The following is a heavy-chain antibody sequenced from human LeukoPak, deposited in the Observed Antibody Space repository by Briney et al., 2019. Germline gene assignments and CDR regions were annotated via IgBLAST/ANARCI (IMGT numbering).Heavy chain of an antibody. CDR1: GFTFRRYD. V-gene: IGHV3-30*18. Sequence: GGSLRLSCAASGFTFRRYDMDWVRQAPGKGLQWVAVISYDGSNKYHTDSVKGRFTISRDNSKNTLYLQMNSLRAEDTAVYYCAKDSEIAAAGSYWYFDLWGRGTLVTVSS. D-gene: IGHD6-13*01. CDR3: AKDSEIAAAGSYWYFDL. J-gene: IGHJ2*01. CDR2: ISYDGSNK.